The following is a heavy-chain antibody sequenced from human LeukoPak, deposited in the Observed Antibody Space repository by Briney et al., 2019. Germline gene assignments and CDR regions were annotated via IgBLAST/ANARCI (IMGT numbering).Heavy chain of an antibody. CDR1: GGSFSGYY. J-gene: IGHJ4*02. D-gene: IGHD6-13*01. Sequence: SETLSLTCAVYGGSFSGYYWSWIRQPPGKGLEWIGEINHSGSTNYNPSLKSRVTISVDTSKNQFSLKLSSVTAADTAVYYCATRSAAAGDDYYFDYWGQGILVTVSS. CDR2: INHSGST. CDR3: ATRSAAAGDDYYFDY. V-gene: IGHV4-34*01.